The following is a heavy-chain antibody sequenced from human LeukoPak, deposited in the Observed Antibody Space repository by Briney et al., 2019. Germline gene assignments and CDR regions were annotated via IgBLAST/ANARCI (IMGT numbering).Heavy chain of an antibody. Sequence: GESLKISCKGFGYSFTRHWIGWVRQTPGKGLEWMAIVYPGDSDIRYSPSFQGQVIVSADKSINTAYLQWSSLQASDTAMYYCARRGTSGLYWVFVVWGRGTTVTVSS. CDR2: VYPGDSDI. CDR1: GYSFTRHW. CDR3: ARRGTSGLYWVFVV. D-gene: IGHD2-2*01. V-gene: IGHV5-51*01. J-gene: IGHJ6*02.